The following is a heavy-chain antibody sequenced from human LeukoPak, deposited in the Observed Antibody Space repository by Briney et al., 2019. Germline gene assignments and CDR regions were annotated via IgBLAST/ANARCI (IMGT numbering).Heavy chain of an antibody. CDR3: ARGQWLDNS. CDR1: GGSLSDYY. J-gene: IGHJ4*02. CDR2: INHSGET. D-gene: IGHD6-19*01. Sequence: KPSETLSLTCAVYGGSLSDYYWSWIRQPPGMGLEWIGEINHSGETKYNPSLKSRVAMSVDTSKNQFSLELRSVTVADTAMYYCARGQWLDNSWGQGTLVTVSS. V-gene: IGHV4-34*01.